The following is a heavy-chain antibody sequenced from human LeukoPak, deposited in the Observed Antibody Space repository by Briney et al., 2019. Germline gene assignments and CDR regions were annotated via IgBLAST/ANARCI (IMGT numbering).Heavy chain of an antibody. J-gene: IGHJ1*01. CDR3: AIRLLPYYDFWSGLWYFQH. Sequence: RASVKVSCKASGGTFSSYAISWVRQAPGQGLEWMGRIIPILGIANYAQKFQGRVTITADKSTSTAYMELSSLRSEDTAVYYCAIRLLPYYDFWSGLWYFQHWGQGTLVTVSS. CDR2: IIPILGIA. CDR1: GGTFSSYA. D-gene: IGHD3-3*01. V-gene: IGHV1-69*04.